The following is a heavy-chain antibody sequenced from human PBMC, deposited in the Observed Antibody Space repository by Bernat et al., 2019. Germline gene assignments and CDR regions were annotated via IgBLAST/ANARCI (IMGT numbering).Heavy chain of an antibody. CDR2: IYYSGST. D-gene: IGHD2-2*01. J-gene: IGHJ4*02. CDR3: ARGPFFGPAAPGGGVDY. CDR1: GGSISNYY. Sequence: QVQLQESGPGLVKPSETLSLTCTVSGGSISNYYWSWIRQPPGKGLEWIGYIYYSGSTNYNPSLKSRVTISVDTSKNQFSLKLSSVTAADTALYYCARGPFFGPAAPGGGVDYWGQGTLVIVSS. V-gene: IGHV4-59*01.